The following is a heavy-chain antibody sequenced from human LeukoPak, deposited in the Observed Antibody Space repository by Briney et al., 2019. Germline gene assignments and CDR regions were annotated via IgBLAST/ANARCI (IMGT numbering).Heavy chain of an antibody. D-gene: IGHD3-22*01. CDR3: AKRGVVIRVILVGFHKEAYYFDS. CDR2: ISSSSSYI. J-gene: IGHJ4*02. V-gene: IGHV3-21*04. Sequence: TPGGSLRLSCAASGFTFSSYSMNWVRQAPGKGLEWVSSISSSSSYIYYADSVKGRFTISRDNAKNSLYLQMNSLRAEDTAVYFCAKRGVVIRVILVGFHKEAYYFDSWGQGALVTVSS. CDR1: GFTFSSYS.